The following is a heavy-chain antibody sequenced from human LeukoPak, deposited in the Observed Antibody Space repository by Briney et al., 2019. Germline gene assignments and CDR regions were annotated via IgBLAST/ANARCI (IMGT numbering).Heavy chain of an antibody. CDR1: GGTFSSYT. J-gene: IGHJ4*02. V-gene: IGHV1-69*04. Sequence: SVKISCKASGGTFSSYTISWVRQAPGQGLEWMGRIIPILGIANYAQTSQGRVTITADKSTSTAYMELSSLRSEDTAVYYCARDKRFAGGGDYWGQGTLVTVSS. CDR2: IIPILGIA. CDR3: ARDKRFAGGGDY. D-gene: IGHD2-21*01.